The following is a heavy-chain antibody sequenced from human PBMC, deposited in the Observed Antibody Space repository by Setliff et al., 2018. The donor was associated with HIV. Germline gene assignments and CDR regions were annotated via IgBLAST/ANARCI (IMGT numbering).Heavy chain of an antibody. J-gene: IGHJ4*02. Sequence: GASVKVSCKASGYTFTSYGISWVRQAPGQGLEWMGWISAYNGNTNYGQKFQGRVTITADESTSTAYMELSSLRSEDTAVYYCAGEYSSSSPFEYWGRGTLVTVSS. CDR1: GYTFTSYG. D-gene: IGHD6-6*01. CDR2: ISAYNGNT. CDR3: AGEYSSSSPFEY. V-gene: IGHV1-18*01.